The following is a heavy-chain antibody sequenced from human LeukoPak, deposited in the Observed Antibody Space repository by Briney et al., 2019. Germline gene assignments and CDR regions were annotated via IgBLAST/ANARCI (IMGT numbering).Heavy chain of an antibody. D-gene: IGHD3-9*01. Sequence: GGSLRLSCAAPGFTFSSYSMNWVRQAPGKGLEWVSSISSSSSYIYYADSVKGRFTISRDNAKNSLYLQMNSLRAEDTAVYYCARVDLRYLGYWGQGTLVTVSS. CDR3: ARVDLRYLGY. J-gene: IGHJ4*02. CDR2: ISSSSSYI. CDR1: GFTFSSYS. V-gene: IGHV3-21*01.